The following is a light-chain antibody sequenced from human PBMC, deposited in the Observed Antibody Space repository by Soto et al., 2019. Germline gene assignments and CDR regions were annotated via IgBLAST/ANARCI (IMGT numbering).Light chain of an antibody. Sequence: QAVVTQEPSLTVSPGGTVTLTCGSSTGAVTSNHHPYWFQQKAGQAPRTLIYDTSNKRSWTPARFSGSLPGDKAALTLSGAQPEDDAQYYCLLSYNAARVFGGGTKLTVL. CDR1: TGAVTSNHH. CDR3: LLSYNAARV. CDR2: DTS. J-gene: IGLJ2*01. V-gene: IGLV7-46*01.